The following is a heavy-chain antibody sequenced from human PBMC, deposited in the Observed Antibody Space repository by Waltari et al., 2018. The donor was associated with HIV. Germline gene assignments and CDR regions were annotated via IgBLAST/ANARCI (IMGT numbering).Heavy chain of an antibody. D-gene: IGHD6-13*01. CDR3: ARDSLRGIGADGNWFDP. Sequence: EVQLVESGGGLVKPGGSLSLSCAASGFPFRIYNMTWVRQAPGKGLEWVSFISSSSSYIYYADSVKGRFTISRDNAKNSLNLQMNSLRAEDTAVYYCARDSLRGIGADGNWFDPWGQGTLVTVSS. CDR1: GFPFRIYN. CDR2: ISSSSSYI. V-gene: IGHV3-21*01. J-gene: IGHJ5*02.